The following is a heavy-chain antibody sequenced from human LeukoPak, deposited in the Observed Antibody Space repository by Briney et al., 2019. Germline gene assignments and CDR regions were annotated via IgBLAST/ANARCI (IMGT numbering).Heavy chain of an antibody. V-gene: IGHV3-66*01. D-gene: IGHD1-26*01. CDR2: IYSGGST. J-gene: IGHJ6*03. CDR3: ARDTSSGSYYYMDV. CDR1: GFTVSSNY. Sequence: GGSLRLSCAASGFTVSSNYMSWVRQAPGKGLEWVSVIYSGGSTYYADSVKGRFTISRDNSKNTLYLQMNSLRAEDTAVYYCARDTSSGSYYYMDVWGKGTTVTVSS.